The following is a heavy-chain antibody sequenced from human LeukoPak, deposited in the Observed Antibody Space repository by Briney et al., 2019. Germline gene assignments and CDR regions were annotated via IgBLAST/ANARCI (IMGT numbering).Heavy chain of an antibody. Sequence: GGSLRLSCAASGFTFSSYWMSWVRQAPGKGLEWVASIKQDGSEKYYVDSVKGRFTISRDNAKNSLYLQMNSLRAEDTAVYYCARDQDGYCSSTSCYSYSRVFDYWGQGTLVTVSS. V-gene: IGHV3-7*01. CDR2: IKQDGSEK. CDR3: ARDQDGYCSSTSCYSYSRVFDY. D-gene: IGHD2-2*01. CDR1: GFTFSSYW. J-gene: IGHJ4*02.